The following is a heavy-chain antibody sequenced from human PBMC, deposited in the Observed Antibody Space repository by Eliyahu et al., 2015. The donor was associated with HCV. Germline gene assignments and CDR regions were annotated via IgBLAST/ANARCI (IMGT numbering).Heavy chain of an antibody. Sequence: VQLQESGPGLVKPSETLSLTCTVSGGYMXNNYWSWIRXPPGKGLXXIGYIHYSGSTNYNPSLQSRVTMSVDTSKNQFSLKVDSVTTADTAMYFCARGGWSLDYWGRGTLVTVSS. CDR1: GGYMXNNY. CDR3: ARGGWSLDY. D-gene: IGHD6-19*01. J-gene: IGHJ4*02. CDR2: IHYSGST. V-gene: IGHV4-59*01.